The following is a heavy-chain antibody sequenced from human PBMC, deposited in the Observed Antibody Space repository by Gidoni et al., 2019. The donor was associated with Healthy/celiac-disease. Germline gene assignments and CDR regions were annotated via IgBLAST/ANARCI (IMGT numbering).Heavy chain of an antibody. D-gene: IGHD3-22*01. Sequence: QLQLQESGPGLVKPSETLSITCTVSGGSISSSRYYWGGIRQPPGKGLEWIGSIYYSGSTSSNPSLKSRLTIAVDTSKNQFSLKLMSVTAADTAVYYCARHVASGYPLWYFDYWGQGTLVTVSS. CDR3: ARHVASGYPLWYFDY. V-gene: IGHV4-39*01. J-gene: IGHJ4*02. CDR2: IYYSGST. CDR1: GGSISSSRYY.